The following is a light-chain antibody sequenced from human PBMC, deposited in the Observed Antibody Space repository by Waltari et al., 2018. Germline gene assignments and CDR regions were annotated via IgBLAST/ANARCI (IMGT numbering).Light chain of an antibody. CDR2: DVS. CDR1: SSDVGSYNY. J-gene: IGLJ2*01. CDR3: SSYITTNTLEL. Sequence: SCTGTSSDVGSYNYVSWYQQHPGKAPKLMIYDVSYRPSGVSNRFSGSKSGNTASLTISGLQAEDEADYYCSSYITTNTLELFGGGTSLTVL. V-gene: IGLV2-14*03.